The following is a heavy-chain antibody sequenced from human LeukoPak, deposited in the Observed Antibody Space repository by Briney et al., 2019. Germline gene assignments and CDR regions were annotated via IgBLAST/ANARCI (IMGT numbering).Heavy chain of an antibody. D-gene: IGHD3-9*01. CDR2: INPSGGST. J-gene: IGHJ6*03. Sequence: ASVKVSCKASGSTFTSYYMHWVRQAPGQGLEWMGIINPSGGSTTYAQKFQGRVTMTTDMSTSTTYLELRSLRSAEAAVYYCARSHYDILTGYQSYYYYYYYLDVWGKGTTVTVSS. CDR1: GSTFTSYY. CDR3: ARSHYDILTGYQSYYYYYYYLDV. V-gene: IGHV1-46*01.